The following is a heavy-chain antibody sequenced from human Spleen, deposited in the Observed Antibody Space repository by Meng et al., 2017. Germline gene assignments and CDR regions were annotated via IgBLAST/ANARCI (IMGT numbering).Heavy chain of an antibody. CDR1: GGSFSGYY. CDR3: ARARRVPRGWFDP. CDR2: INHSGST. V-gene: IGHV4-34*01. J-gene: IGHJ5*02. Sequence: QVQLQQWGAGLLKPSETLSLTCAVYGGSFSGYYWSWIRQPPGKGLEWIGEINHSGSTNYNPSLKSRVTISVDTSKNQFSLKLSSVTAADTAVYYCARARRVPRGWFDPWGQGTLVTVSS. D-gene: IGHD2-2*01.